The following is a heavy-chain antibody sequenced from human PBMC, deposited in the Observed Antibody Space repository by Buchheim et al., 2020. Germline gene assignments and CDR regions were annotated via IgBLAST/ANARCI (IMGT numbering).Heavy chain of an antibody. D-gene: IGHD2-15*01. CDR1: GFTVSSNY. CDR3: ARENRAARNRYYYYYGMDV. Sequence: EVQLVESGGGLVQPGGSLRLSCAASGFTVSSNYMSWVRQAPGKGLEWVSVIYSGGSTYYADSVKGRFTISRDNSKNTLYLQMNSLRAEDTAVYYCARENRAARNRYYYYYGMDVWGQGTT. V-gene: IGHV3-66*01. J-gene: IGHJ6*02. CDR2: IYSGGST.